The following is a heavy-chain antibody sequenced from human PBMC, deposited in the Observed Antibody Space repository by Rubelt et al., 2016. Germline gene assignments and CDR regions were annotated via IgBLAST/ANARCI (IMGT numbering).Heavy chain of an antibody. CDR3: ARGDGYNSGFLGY. Sequence: KGLEWVAVISYDGSNKYYADSVKGRFTISRDNAKNSLYLQMNSLRAEDTAVYYCARGDGYNSGFLGYWGQGTLVTVSS. CDR2: ISYDGSNK. J-gene: IGHJ4*02. D-gene: IGHD5-24*01. V-gene: IGHV3-30*04.